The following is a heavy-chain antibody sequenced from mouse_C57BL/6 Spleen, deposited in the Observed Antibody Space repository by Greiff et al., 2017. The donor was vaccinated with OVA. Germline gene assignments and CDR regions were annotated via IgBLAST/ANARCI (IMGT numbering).Heavy chain of an antibody. CDR3: VRQGGNCVDAMDY. V-gene: IGHV10-1*01. CDR2: IRSKSNNYAT. CDR1: GFSFNTYA. J-gene: IGHJ4*01. D-gene: IGHD2-1*01. Sequence: EVQLVESGGGLVQPKGSLKLSCAASGFSFNTYAMNWVRQAPGKGLEWVARIRSKSNNYATYYADSVKDRFTISRDDSESMLYLQMNNLKTEDTAMYYCVRQGGNCVDAMDYWGQGTSVTVSS.